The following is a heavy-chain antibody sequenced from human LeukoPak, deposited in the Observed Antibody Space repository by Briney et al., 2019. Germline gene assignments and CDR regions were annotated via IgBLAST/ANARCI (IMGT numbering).Heavy chain of an antibody. V-gene: IGHV3-20*04. Sequence: PGGSLRLSCAASGFTFSSYAMSWVRQAPGKGLEWVSGINWNGGSTGYADSVKGRFTISRDNAKNSLYLQMNSLRAEDTAVYYCAKASSAYSGSYSPAFDIWGQGTMVTVSS. D-gene: IGHD1-26*01. J-gene: IGHJ3*02. CDR3: AKASSAYSGSYSPAFDI. CDR1: GFTFSSYA. CDR2: INWNGGST.